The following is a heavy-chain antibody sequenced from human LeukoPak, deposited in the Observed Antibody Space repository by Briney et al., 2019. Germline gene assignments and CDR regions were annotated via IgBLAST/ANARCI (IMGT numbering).Heavy chain of an antibody. J-gene: IGHJ4*02. CDR2: LTPMFAVA. V-gene: IGHV1-69*05. Sequence: SVKVSCKASGDTFSTFTVSWVRQAPGQGLEWMGGLTPMFAVANYARKFQGRVTITTDESTTTAYMELSNLKSDDTAVYYCARGEYSMVRGAHDWGQGTLVTVSS. D-gene: IGHD3-10*01. CDR3: ARGEYSMVRGAHD. CDR1: GDTFSTFT.